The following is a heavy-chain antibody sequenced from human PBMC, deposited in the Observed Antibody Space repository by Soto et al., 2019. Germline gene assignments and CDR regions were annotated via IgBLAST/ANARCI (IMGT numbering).Heavy chain of an antibody. CDR2: ISSSSSTI. Sequence: EVQLVESGGGLVQPGGSLRLSCAASGFTFSSYSMNWVRQAPGKGLEWVSYISSSSSTIYYADSVKGRFTISRDNAKNSLYLQMNSLRDEDTAVYYCARGCGPDPCYGGWRGMDVWGQGTTVTVSS. CDR3: ARGCGPDPCYGGWRGMDV. J-gene: IGHJ6*02. D-gene: IGHD4-17*01. V-gene: IGHV3-48*02. CDR1: GFTFSSYS.